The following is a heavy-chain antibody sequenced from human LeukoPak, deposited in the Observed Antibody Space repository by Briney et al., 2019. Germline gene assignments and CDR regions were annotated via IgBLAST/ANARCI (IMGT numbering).Heavy chain of an antibody. D-gene: IGHD1-26*01. CDR1: GFTFSSYG. CDR3: AKMYGGTYIGS. V-gene: IGHV3-30*02. CDR2: IRYDGSNK. Sequence: GGSLRLSCAASGFTFSSYGMNWVRQAPGQGLEWVAFIRYDGSNKYYADSVKGRFTISRKNSKNTLYLQMNRLRAEDTAVYYCAKMYGGTYIGSWGQGTLVTVSA. J-gene: IGHJ4*02.